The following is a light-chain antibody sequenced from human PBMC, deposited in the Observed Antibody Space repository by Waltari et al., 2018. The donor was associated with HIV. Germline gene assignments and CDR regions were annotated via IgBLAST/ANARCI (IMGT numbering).Light chain of an antibody. CDR3: SSYGGSDNRVV. J-gene: IGLJ2*01. CDR2: DVN. CDR1: DSDFAVYNY. V-gene: IGLV2-8*01. Sequence: QSALPQPPSASGSPGQSVTISCTGTDSDFAVYNYVSWSQQHPGRPPKFLIYDVNKRPSGVPVRFSGSKSGNTVSLTVSGLQADDEADYYCSSYGGSDNRVVFGGGTKLTVL.